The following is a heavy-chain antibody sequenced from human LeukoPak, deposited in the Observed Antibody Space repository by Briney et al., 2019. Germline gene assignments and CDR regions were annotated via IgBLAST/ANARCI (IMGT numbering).Heavy chain of an antibody. CDR3: AILGYCSSTSCYRKRNYYYYMDV. CDR1: GYTFTSYD. J-gene: IGHJ6*03. CDR2: MNPNSGNT. D-gene: IGHD2-2*02. V-gene: IGHV1-8*01. Sequence: ASVKVSCKASGYTFTSYDINWVRQATGQGLEWMGWMNPNSGNTGYAQKFQGRVTMTRNTSISTAYMELSSLRSEDTAVYYCAILGYCSSTSCYRKRNYYYYMDVWGKGTTVTVSS.